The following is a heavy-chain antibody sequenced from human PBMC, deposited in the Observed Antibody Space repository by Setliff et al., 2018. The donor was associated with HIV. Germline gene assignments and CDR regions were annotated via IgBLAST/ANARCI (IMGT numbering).Heavy chain of an antibody. CDR1: GASISSGGDY. CDR2: VYTSGTT. Sequence: SETLSLTCTVSGASISSGGDYWTWIRQPAGKGLEWIGHVYTSGTTKYNPSLKSRVSILGDTSKNQFSLKLSSVTAADTAVYYCARNDAFDIWGQGTLVTVSS. CDR3: ARNDAFDI. V-gene: IGHV4-61*09. J-gene: IGHJ3*02.